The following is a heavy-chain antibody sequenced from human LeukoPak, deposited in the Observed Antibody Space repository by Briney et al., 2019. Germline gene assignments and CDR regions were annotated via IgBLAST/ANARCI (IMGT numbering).Heavy chain of an antibody. Sequence: ETLSLTCTVSGGSISSSGYYWGWIRQPPGKGLEWIGSIYYSGSTYYNPSLKSRVTISVDTSKNQFSLKLSSVTAADTAVYYCARGSSSTDYWGQGTLVTVSS. J-gene: IGHJ4*02. V-gene: IGHV4-39*01. D-gene: IGHD6-6*01. CDR3: ARGSSSTDY. CDR2: IYYSGST. CDR1: GGSISSSGYY.